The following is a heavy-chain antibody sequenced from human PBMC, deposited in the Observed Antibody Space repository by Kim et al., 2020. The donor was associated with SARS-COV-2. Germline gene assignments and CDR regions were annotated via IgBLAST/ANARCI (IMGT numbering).Heavy chain of an antibody. D-gene: IGHD3-9*01. Sequence: GGSLRLSCAASGFIFSGSTIHWVRQASGKGLEWVGRIRSKPKNYATEYAVSVKGRFTVSRDDSKYTAYLQMNGLKTEDTAVDYCATYIDYFFNYWGQGIL. CDR2: IRSKPKNYAT. J-gene: IGHJ4*02. CDR1: GFIFSGST. V-gene: IGHV3-73*01. CDR3: ATYIDYFFNY.